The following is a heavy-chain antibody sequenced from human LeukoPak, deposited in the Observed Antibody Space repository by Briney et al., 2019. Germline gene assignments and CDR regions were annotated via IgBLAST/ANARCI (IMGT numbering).Heavy chain of an antibody. CDR1: GFTFSSYS. D-gene: IGHD6-13*01. V-gene: IGHV3-21*01. J-gene: IGHJ4*02. Sequence: GGSLRLSCAASGFTFSSYSMNWVRQAPGKGLEWVSSISSSSSYIYYADSVEGRFTISRDNAKNSLYLQMNSLRAEDTAMYYCAREVQQQLDYWGQGTLVTVSS. CDR2: ISSSSSYI. CDR3: AREVQQQLDY.